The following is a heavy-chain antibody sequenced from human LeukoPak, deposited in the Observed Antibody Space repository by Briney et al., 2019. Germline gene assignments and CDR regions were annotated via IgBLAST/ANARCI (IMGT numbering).Heavy chain of an antibody. CDR1: GYTFTSYG. CDR3: ARDRVFDVVVVAATRDDAFDI. CDR2: ISAYNGNT. Sequence: ASVKVSCKASGYTFTSYGISWVRQAPGQGLEWMGWISAYNGNTNYAQKLQGRVTMTTDTSTSTAYMELRSLRSDNTAVYYCARDRVFDVVVVAATRDDAFDICGQGTMVTVSS. V-gene: IGHV1-18*01. D-gene: IGHD2-15*01. J-gene: IGHJ3*02.